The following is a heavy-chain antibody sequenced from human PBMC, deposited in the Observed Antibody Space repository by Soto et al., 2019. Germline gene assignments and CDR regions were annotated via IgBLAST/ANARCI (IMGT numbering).Heavy chain of an antibody. V-gene: IGHV4-59*08. Sequence: PSETLSLTCTVSGGSISNYYWSWIRQPPGKGLESIGYIYYNGSTKYNPSLKSPVSISVDTSNNQLSLKVYSVTAADTAVYYCARLSMVGSVIITPYFDYWGQGIPVTVSS. D-gene: IGHD3-22*01. J-gene: IGHJ4*02. CDR3: ARLSMVGSVIITPYFDY. CDR1: GGSISNYY. CDR2: IYYNGST.